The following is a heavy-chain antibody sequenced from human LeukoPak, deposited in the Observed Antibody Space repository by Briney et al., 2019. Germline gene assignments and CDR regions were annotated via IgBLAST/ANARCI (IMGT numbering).Heavy chain of an antibody. V-gene: IGHV1-2*02. CDR3: ARGKDASGTTAFEI. Sequence: ASVKVSCKTSAYALSGCYMHWVRQAPGQGLEWMGWINPDSGATLYAQKFQGRVTLTRDTSINTAYMEVSRLTSDDTAVYYCARGKDASGTTAFEIWGQGTMVTVSS. CDR2: INPDSGAT. CDR1: AYALSGCY. D-gene: IGHD1-1*01. J-gene: IGHJ3*02.